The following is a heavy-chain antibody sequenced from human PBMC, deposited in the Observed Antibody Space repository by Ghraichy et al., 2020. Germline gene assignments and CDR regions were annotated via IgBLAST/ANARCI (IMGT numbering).Heavy chain of an antibody. CDR2: ISSSSRYI. CDR1: GFTFSSDS. CDR3: ARKLGWYQPSGAFDI. D-gene: IGHD2-15*01. V-gene: IGHV3-21*01. Sequence: GGSLRLSCAASGFTFSSDSMNWVRQAPGKGLEWVSSISSSSRYIYYADSVKGRFTISRDNAKNSLYLQMNSLRAEDTAVYYCARKLGWYQPSGAFDIWGQGTMVTVSS. J-gene: IGHJ3*02.